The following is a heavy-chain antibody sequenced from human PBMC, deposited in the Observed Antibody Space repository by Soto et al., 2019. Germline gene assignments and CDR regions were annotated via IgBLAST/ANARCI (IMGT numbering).Heavy chain of an antibody. CDR3: ANLPPTPDWFDP. D-gene: IGHD2-15*01. CDR2: LNPKSGAT. Sequence: GASVKVSCKASGYTFTGYFIHGLRHAPGQGLEWMGRLNPKSGATNYARKFQDRVTMTRDTSVNTAYMELSSLRSDDTAIYHCANLPPTPDWFDPWVPEISWSPSPQ. J-gene: IGHJ5*02. V-gene: IGHV1-2*06. CDR1: GYTFTGYF.